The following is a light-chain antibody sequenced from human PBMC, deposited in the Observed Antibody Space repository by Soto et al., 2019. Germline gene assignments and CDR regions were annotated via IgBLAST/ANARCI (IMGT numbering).Light chain of an antibody. V-gene: IGKV1-33*01. CDR3: QQYDSLPPT. Sequence: DIQMTQSPSSLSASVGDRVTITCQASQDITNFLNWYQQKPGIAPKLLIYDASTLETGVPSRFSGSGSETDFTFTITSLQPEDIATYYCQQYDSLPPTFGQGTKLEIK. J-gene: IGKJ2*01. CDR1: QDITNF. CDR2: DAS.